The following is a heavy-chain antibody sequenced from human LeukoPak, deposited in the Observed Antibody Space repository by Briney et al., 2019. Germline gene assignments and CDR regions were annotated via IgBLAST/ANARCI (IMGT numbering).Heavy chain of an antibody. CDR3: AKCNREVTVKGPYDY. CDR2: ISGSGGST. CDR1: GFSFRSRG. D-gene: IGHD4-17*01. V-gene: IGHV3-23*01. J-gene: IGHJ4*02. Sequence: PGGTLRLSCAASGFSFRSRGMNWVRQAPGKGLEWVSAISGSGGSTYYADSVKGRFTISRDNSKNTLYLQMNSLRAEDTAIYYCAKCNREVTVKGPYDYWGQGTLVTVSS.